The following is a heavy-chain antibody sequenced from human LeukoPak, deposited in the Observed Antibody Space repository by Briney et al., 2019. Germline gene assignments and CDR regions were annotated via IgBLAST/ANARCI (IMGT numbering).Heavy chain of an antibody. V-gene: IGHV4-59*01. Sequence: SETLSLACILDGAPISSYYWSWIRQPPGKGLEWIGYIYYSGSTNYNPSLKSRVTISVDTSKNQFSLKLSSVTAADTAVYYCARSPVCGGDCYLRRAFDIWGQGTMVTVSS. J-gene: IGHJ3*02. CDR3: ARSPVCGGDCYLRRAFDI. CDR2: IYYSGST. CDR1: GAPISSYY. D-gene: IGHD2-21*02.